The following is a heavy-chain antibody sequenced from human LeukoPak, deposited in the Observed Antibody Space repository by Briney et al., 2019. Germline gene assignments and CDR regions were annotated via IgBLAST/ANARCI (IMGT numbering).Heavy chain of an antibody. CDR1: GFTFSHYS. Sequence: GGSLRLSCAVSGFTFSHYSMTWVRQAPGKGLEWVSSISSSSSIIYYADSVKGRFTISRDNAKKSLYLQMNSLRAEDTAVYYCASETKRGYSYGSPTDAFDIWGQGTMATVSS. J-gene: IGHJ3*02. CDR3: ASETKRGYSYGSPTDAFDI. D-gene: IGHD5-18*01. CDR2: ISSSSSII. V-gene: IGHV3-21*01.